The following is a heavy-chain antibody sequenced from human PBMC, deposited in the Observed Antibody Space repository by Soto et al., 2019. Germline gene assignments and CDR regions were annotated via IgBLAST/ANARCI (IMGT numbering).Heavy chain of an antibody. CDR3: ARDVPNTACASWWFDP. Sequence: QVQLVQSGAEVKQPGSSVKVSCKASGGTFSSYAISWVRQAPGQGLEWMGGIIPIFGTANYAQKFQGRVTITADESTSTAYMELSSLRSEDTAVYYCARDVPNTACASWWFDPWGQGTLVTVSS. CDR2: IIPIFGTA. J-gene: IGHJ5*02. V-gene: IGHV1-69*01. D-gene: IGHD5-18*01. CDR1: GGTFSSYA.